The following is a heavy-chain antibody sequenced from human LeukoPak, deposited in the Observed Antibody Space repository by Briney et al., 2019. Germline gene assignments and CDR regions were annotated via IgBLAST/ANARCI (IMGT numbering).Heavy chain of an antibody. D-gene: IGHD5-18*01. CDR1: GFTFSSYW. J-gene: IGHJ6*03. Sequence: PGGSLRLSCAASGFTFSSYWMTWIRQPPGKGLEWIGEINHSGSTNYNPSLKSRVTISVDTSKNQFSLKLSSVTAADTAVYYCARRRRYTAQYYYYYYYMDVWGKGTTVTISS. V-gene: IGHV4-34*01. CDR2: INHSGST. CDR3: ARRRRYTAQYYYYYYYMDV.